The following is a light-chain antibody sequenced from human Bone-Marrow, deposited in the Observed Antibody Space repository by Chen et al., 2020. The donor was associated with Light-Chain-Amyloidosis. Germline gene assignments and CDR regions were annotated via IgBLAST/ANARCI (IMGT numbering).Light chain of an antibody. CDR3: QKYNSAPPWT. CDR1: QGIRNY. J-gene: IGKJ1*01. CDR2: AAS. Sequence: DIQMTQSPSSLSASVGDRVTITCRASQGIRNYLAWYQQKPGKVPKLLIYAASTLQSGVPSRFSGSCSGTDFTLTISSLQPEDVATYYGQKYNSAPPWTFGQGTKVESK. V-gene: IGKV1-27*01.